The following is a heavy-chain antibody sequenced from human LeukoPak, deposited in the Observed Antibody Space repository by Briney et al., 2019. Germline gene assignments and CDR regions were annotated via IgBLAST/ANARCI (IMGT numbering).Heavy chain of an antibody. Sequence: GESLKISCKGSGYSFTTYWIALVRQMPGKGLEWMGIIYPGDSDTRYSPSFKGQVTISADKSISTAYVQWSSLKASDTAMYYCARLSSSWYRRGIDYWGQGTLVTVSS. J-gene: IGHJ4*02. V-gene: IGHV5-51*01. CDR2: IYPGDSDT. CDR1: GYSFTTYW. CDR3: ARLSSSWYRRGIDY. D-gene: IGHD6-13*01.